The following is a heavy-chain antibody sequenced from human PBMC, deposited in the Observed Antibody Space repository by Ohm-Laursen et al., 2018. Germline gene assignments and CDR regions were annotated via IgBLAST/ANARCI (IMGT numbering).Heavy chain of an antibody. J-gene: IGHJ4*02. D-gene: IGHD6-13*01. V-gene: IGHV3-23*01. CDR2: ISGSGGST. CDR1: GFTFSSYA. CDR3: AKGIPRYSSSWFFFDY. Sequence: GSLRLSCAASGFTFSSYAMSWVRQAPGKGLEWVSAISGSGGSTYYADSVKGRFTISRDNSKNTLYLQMNSLRAEDTAVYYCAKGIPRYSSSWFFFDYWGQGTLVTVSS.